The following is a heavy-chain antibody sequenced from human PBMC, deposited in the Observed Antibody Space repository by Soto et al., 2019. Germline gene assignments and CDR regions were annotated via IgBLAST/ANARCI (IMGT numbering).Heavy chain of an antibody. D-gene: IGHD2-21*02. J-gene: IGHJ6*02. CDR1: GGSFSGFY. CDR3: ARADRTLVTSYGLDV. V-gene: IGHV4-34*01. CDR2: INHSGTT. Sequence: SETLSLTCAVSGGSFSGFYWTWIRQPPGEGLEWIGEINHSGTTNFNPSLRSRLTISLDSSKKHFSLKLTSMTAADAAVYYCARADRTLVTSYGLDVWGQGTTVTV.